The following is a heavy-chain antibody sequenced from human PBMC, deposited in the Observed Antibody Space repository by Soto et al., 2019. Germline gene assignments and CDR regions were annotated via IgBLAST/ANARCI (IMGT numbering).Heavy chain of an antibody. CDR2: ISSSSSYI. D-gene: IGHD2-15*01. Sequence: EVQLVESGGGLVKPRGSLRLSCAASGFTFSSYSMNWVRQAPGKGLEWVSSISSSSSYIYYADSVKGRFTISRDNAKNSLYLQMNSLRAEDTAVYYCARVDRYCSGGSCYGDYWGQGTLVTVSS. J-gene: IGHJ4*02. V-gene: IGHV3-21*01. CDR1: GFTFSSYS. CDR3: ARVDRYCSGGSCYGDY.